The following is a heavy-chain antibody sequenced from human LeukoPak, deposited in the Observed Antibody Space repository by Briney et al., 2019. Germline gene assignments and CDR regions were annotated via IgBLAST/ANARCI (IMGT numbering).Heavy chain of an antibody. CDR1: GGSFSGYY. J-gene: IGHJ6*02. V-gene: IGHV4-34*01. D-gene: IGHD6-13*01. CDR3: ARGRYSSSWYPHHYYYYYGMDV. Sequence: PSETLSLTCAVYGGSFSGYYWSWIRQPPGKGLEWVGEINHSGSTNYNPSLKSRVTISVDTSKNQFSLKLSSVAAADTAVYYCARGRYSSSWYPHHYYYYYGMDVWGQGTTVTVSS. CDR2: INHSGST.